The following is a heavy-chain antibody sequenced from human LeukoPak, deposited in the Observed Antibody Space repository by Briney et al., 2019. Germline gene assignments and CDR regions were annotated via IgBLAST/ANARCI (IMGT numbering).Heavy chain of an antibody. CDR1: GGSISGYN. CDR3: ARTGGGSDPY. D-gene: IGHD2-15*01. Sequence: PSETLSLTCTVSGGSISGYNWSWNRQPPGKGLEWIGYIQYTGSTNYNPSLKSRVTISVDTSKNQFSLKLSSVTAADTAVYYCARTGGGSDPYWGQGTLVTVSS. CDR2: IQYTGST. V-gene: IGHV4-59*01. J-gene: IGHJ4*02.